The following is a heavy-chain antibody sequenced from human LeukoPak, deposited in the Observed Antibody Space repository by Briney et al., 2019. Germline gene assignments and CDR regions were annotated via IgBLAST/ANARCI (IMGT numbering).Heavy chain of an antibody. V-gene: IGHV3-7*04. J-gene: IGHJ4*02. Sequence: GGSLRLSCAASGFTFSSYWMSWVRQAPGKGLEWVANIKQDGSEKYHVDSVKGRFTISRDNAKNSLYLQMNSLRAEDTAVYYCASDYDSSGYHPTTFDFWGQGTLVTVSS. CDR3: ASDYDSSGYHPTTFDF. CDR1: GFTFSSYW. CDR2: IKQDGSEK. D-gene: IGHD3-22*01.